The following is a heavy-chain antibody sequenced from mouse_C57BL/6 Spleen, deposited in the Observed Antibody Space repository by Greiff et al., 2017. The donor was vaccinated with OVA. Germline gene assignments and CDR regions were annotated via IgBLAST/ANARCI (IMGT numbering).Heavy chain of an antibody. CDR2: IRLKSDNYAT. CDR3: TGAIYYGPWFAY. J-gene: IGHJ3*01. Sequence: EVQGVESGGGLVQPGGSMKLSCVASGFTFSNYWMNWVRQSPEKGLEWVAQIRLKSDNYATHYAESVKGRFTISRDDSKSSVYLQMNNLRAEDTGIYYCTGAIYYGPWFAYWGQGTLVTVSA. CDR1: GFTFSNYW. V-gene: IGHV6-3*01. D-gene: IGHD2-1*01.